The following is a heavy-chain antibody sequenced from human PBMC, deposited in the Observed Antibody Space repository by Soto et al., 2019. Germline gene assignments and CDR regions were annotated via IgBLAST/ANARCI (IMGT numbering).Heavy chain of an antibody. Sequence: QVQLVQSGAEVKKPGASVKVSCKASGYTFTSYDINWVRQATGQGLEWMGWMNPNSGNTGYAQKFQGRVTMTRNTSISTAYMELSSVRSEDTAVYYCARAEGQYSSGFPDYMDVWGKGTTVTVSS. V-gene: IGHV1-8*01. D-gene: IGHD4-4*01. CDR1: GYTFTSYD. CDR2: MNPNSGNT. J-gene: IGHJ6*03. CDR3: ARAEGQYSSGFPDYMDV.